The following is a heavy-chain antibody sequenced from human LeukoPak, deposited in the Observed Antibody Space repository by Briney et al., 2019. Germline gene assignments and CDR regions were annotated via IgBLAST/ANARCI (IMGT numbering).Heavy chain of an antibody. CDR1: GFTFSSYS. CDR3: AKVKSPVAGVLEGFDP. D-gene: IGHD6-19*01. J-gene: IGHJ5*02. CDR2: I. V-gene: IGHV3-21*04. Sequence: GGSLRLSCAASGFTFSSYSMNWVRQAPGKGLEWVSSIYYADSVKGRFTISRDNAKNSLYLQMNSLRAEDTAVYYCAKVKSPVAGVLEGFDPWGQGTLVTVSS.